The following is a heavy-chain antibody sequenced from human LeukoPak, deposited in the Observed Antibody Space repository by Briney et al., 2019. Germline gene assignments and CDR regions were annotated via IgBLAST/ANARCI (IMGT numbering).Heavy chain of an antibody. Sequence: GGSLRLSCGASGFTFSSCAMTWVRQAPGKGLEWVSAISGSGDNTYYADSVKGRFAISRDNSKTTLNLQMNSLRAEDTAVYYCAKGIGLAVAGLHYWGQGTLVTVSS. CDR3: AKGIGLAVAGLHY. CDR2: ISGSGDNT. J-gene: IGHJ4*02. D-gene: IGHD6-19*01. V-gene: IGHV3-23*01. CDR1: GFTFSSCA.